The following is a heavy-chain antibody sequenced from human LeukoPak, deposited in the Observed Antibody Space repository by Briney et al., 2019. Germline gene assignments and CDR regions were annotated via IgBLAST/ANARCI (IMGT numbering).Heavy chain of an antibody. CDR1: GGSISSYY. Sequence: SETLSLTFTVSGGSISSYYWSWIRQPPGKGLEWIGYIYYSGSTNYNPSLKSRVTISVDTSKNQFSLKLSSVTAADTAVYYCARAIGADDYGVRDWGQGTLVTVSS. J-gene: IGHJ4*02. V-gene: IGHV4-59*01. CDR3: ARAIGADDYGVRD. D-gene: IGHD4-17*01. CDR2: IYYSGST.